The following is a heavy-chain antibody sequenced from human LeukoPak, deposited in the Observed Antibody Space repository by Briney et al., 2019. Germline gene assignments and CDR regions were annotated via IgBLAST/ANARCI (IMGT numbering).Heavy chain of an antibody. D-gene: IGHD6-13*01. CDR1: GGSISRSS. CDR2: IYFSGST. CDR3: ARAIAAGTFAFDF. J-gene: IGHJ4*02. V-gene: IGHV4-59*01. Sequence: PSETLSLTCTVSGGSISRSSWSSIRERPGGRLWCILYIYFSGSTHYTPSLKSRVTISIDTSKNQFSLKLSSVTAADTAVYYCARAIAAGTFAFDFWGQGSLVTVSS.